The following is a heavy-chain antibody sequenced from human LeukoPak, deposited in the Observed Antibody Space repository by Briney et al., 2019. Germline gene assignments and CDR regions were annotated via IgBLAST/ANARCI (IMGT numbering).Heavy chain of an antibody. V-gene: IGHV1-18*01. CDR3: ARDRAVAGIRFWFDP. CDR1: GYTFTNHG. Sequence: GASVKVPCKASGYTFTNHGISWLRQAPGQRLEWMGWISATNGYTYYAQIFQGRVTMTTDTSTSTAYMELRDLRSDDTAVYYCARDRAVAGIRFWFDPWGQGTLVTVSS. D-gene: IGHD6-19*01. J-gene: IGHJ5*02. CDR2: ISATNGYT.